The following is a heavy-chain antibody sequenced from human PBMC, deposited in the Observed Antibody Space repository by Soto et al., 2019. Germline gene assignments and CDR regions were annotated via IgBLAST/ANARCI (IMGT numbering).Heavy chain of an antibody. V-gene: IGHV4-34*01. J-gene: IGHJ6*02. CDR2: INHSGST. CDR1: GGSFSGYY. Sequence: SETLSLTCAVYGGSFSGYYWSWIRQPPGEGLEWIGEINHSGSTNYNPSLKSRVTISVDTSKNQFSLKLSSVTAADTAVYYCARGSAAGGRDYYYYGMDVWGQGTTVTVSS. CDR3: ARGSAAGGRDYYYYGMDV. D-gene: IGHD6-13*01.